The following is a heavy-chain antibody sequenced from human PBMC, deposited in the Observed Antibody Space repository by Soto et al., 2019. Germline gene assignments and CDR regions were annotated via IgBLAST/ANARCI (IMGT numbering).Heavy chain of an antibody. J-gene: IGHJ4*02. CDR3: ARDLEDYGDYASGF. CDR1: GFTFSSYG. Sequence: GGSLRLSCATSGFTFSSYGMRWVRQAPGKGLEWVAVIWYDGSNKYYADSVKGRFTISRDNSKNTLYLQMNSLRAEDTAVYYCARDLEDYGDYASGFWGQGTLVTVSS. CDR2: IWYDGSNK. D-gene: IGHD4-17*01. V-gene: IGHV3-33*01.